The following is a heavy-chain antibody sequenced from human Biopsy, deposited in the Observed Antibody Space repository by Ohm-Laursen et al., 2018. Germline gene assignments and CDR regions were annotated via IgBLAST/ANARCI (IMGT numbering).Heavy chain of an antibody. CDR3: ARSFGVVINFEHNWFDP. J-gene: IGHJ5*02. CDR2: INPMFGTA. Sequence: EASVKVSCNASGATFSNYAINWLRQAPGQGLEWMGGINPMFGTAKYAQRFQGRVTITADKPTSTADMELSSLRSDDTAVYYCARSFGVVINFEHNWFDPWGQGTLVTVSS. V-gene: IGHV1-69*06. D-gene: IGHD3-3*01. CDR1: GATFSNYA.